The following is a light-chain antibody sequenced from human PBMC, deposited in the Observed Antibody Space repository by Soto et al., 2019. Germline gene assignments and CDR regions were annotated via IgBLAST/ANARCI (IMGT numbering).Light chain of an antibody. CDR1: QSVLYSSNNKNY. J-gene: IGKJ1*01. CDR2: WAS. CDR3: QQYYTTPWT. Sequence: DIVMTQSPDSLSVSLVERATINCKSSQSVLYSSNNKNYLAWYQQKPGQPPKALIYWASTRESGVPDRFSGSGSGTDFTLTISSLQAEDVAVYYCQQYYTTPWTFGQGTKVDIK. V-gene: IGKV4-1*01.